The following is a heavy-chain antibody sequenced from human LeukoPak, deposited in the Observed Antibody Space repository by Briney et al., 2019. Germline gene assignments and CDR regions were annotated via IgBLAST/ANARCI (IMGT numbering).Heavy chain of an antibody. CDR2: IYYSGST. CDR3: AKELCSGGSCYSWDFDY. J-gene: IGHJ4*02. D-gene: IGHD2-15*01. CDR1: GGSISSSSYY. V-gene: IGHV4-39*02. Sequence: SETLSLTCTVSGGSISSSSYYWGWIRQPPGKGLEWIGSIYYSGSTYYNPSLKSRVTISVDTSKKQFSLKLSSVTAADTAVYYCAKELCSGGSCYSWDFDYWGQGTLVTVSS.